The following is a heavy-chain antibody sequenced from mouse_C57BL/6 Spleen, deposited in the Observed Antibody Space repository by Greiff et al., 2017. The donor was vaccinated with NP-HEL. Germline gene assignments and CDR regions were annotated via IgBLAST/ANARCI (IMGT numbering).Heavy chain of an antibody. CDR1: GFSLTSYG. Sequence: QVQLQQSGPGLVQPSQSLSITCTVSGFSLTSYGVHWVRQSPGKGLEWLGVIWSGGSTDYNAAFISRLSISKDNSKSQVFFKMNSLQADDTAIYYCARMAGLRRYFDVWGTGTTVTVSS. J-gene: IGHJ1*03. CDR3: ARMAGLRRYFDV. D-gene: IGHD2-4*01. CDR2: IWSGGST. V-gene: IGHV2-2*01.